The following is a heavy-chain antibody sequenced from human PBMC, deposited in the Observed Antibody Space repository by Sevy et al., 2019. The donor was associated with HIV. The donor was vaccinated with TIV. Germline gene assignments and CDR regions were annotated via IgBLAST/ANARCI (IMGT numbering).Heavy chain of an antibody. CDR3: ARAGCTKPHDY. D-gene: IGHD2-8*01. V-gene: IGHV3-23*01. Sequence: GGSLRLSCAASGFTFSKYSMSWVRQPPGKGLEWVSTLSFGCGEINHADSVKGRFTISRDNSKNLLYLQMNNLRPEDTAVYYCARAGCTKPHDYWGQGTLFTVSS. CDR1: GFTFSKYS. CDR2: LSFGCGEI. J-gene: IGHJ4*02.